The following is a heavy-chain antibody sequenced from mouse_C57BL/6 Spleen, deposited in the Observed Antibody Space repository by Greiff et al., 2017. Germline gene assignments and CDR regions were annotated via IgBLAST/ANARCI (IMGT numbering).Heavy chain of an antibody. J-gene: IGHJ4*01. V-gene: IGHV3-6*01. Sequence: EVKLVESGPGLVKPSQSLSLTCSVTGYSITSGYYWNWIRQFPGNKLEWMGYISYDGSNNYNPSLKNRISITRDTSKNQFFLKLNSVTTEDTATYYCARDDYDDPYYYAMDYWGQGTSVTVSS. CDR1: GYSITSGYY. CDR2: ISYDGSN. CDR3: ARDDYDDPYYYAMDY. D-gene: IGHD2-4*01.